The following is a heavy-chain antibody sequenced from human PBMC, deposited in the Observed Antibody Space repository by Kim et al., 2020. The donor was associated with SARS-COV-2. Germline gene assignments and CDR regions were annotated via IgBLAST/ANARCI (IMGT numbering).Heavy chain of an antibody. CDR1: GYTFTSYA. CDR2: INAGNGNT. CDR3: AREGRTYYYDSSGYVDY. Sequence: ASVKVSCKASGYTFTSYAMHWVRQAPGQRLEWMGWINAGNGNTKYSQKFQGRVTITRDTSASTAYMELSSLTSEDTAVYYCAREGRTYYYDSSGYVDYWGQGTLGTVSP. J-gene: IGHJ4*02. D-gene: IGHD3-22*01. V-gene: IGHV1-3*01.